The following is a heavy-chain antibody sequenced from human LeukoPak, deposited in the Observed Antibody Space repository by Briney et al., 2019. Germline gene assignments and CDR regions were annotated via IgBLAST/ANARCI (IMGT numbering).Heavy chain of an antibody. V-gene: IGHV3-74*01. CDR1: GFTFSNYW. D-gene: IGHD3-22*01. CDR3: ASFGSSGYGLDY. CDR2: INNDGTST. J-gene: IGHJ4*02. Sequence: GGSLRLSCAASGFTFSNYWMHWVRQVPGKGLVWVSHINNDGTSTSYADSVKGRFTISRDNAKHTLYLQMNSLRAEDTAVYYCASFGSSGYGLDYWGQGALVTVSS.